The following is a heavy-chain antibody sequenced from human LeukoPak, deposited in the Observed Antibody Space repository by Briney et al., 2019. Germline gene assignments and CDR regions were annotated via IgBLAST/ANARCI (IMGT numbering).Heavy chain of an antibody. CDR2: IYSGGST. CDR3: ARQRDYGGTLDY. V-gene: IGHV3-66*04. CDR1: GFTVSSNY. J-gene: IGHJ4*02. Sequence: GGSLRLSCAASGFTVSSNYMSWVRQAPGKGLEWVSVIYSGGSTNYADSVKGRFTISRDISKNTLYLQMNSLRAKDTAVYYCARQRDYGGTLDYWGQGTVVTVPS. D-gene: IGHD4-23*01.